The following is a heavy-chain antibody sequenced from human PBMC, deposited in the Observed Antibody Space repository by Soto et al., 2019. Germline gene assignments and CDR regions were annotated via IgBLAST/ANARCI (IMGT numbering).Heavy chain of an antibody. J-gene: IGHJ5*02. Sequence: TLSLTCTVSGASISGYYWSWIRKSAGKGLEWIGRIYATGTTDYNPSLKSRVMMSVDTSKNQFSLRLRSVTAADTAVYYCVRDGTKTLRDWFDPWGQGISVTVSS. CDR2: IYATGTT. D-gene: IGHD1-1*01. CDR1: GASISGYY. V-gene: IGHV4-4*07. CDR3: VRDGTKTLRDWFDP.